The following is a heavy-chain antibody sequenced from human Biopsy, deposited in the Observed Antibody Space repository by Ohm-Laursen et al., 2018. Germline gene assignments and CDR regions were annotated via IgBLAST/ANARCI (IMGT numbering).Heavy chain of an antibody. Sequence: SVKVSCKAPVGTFSNYGVNWVRQAPGQGLEWLGGNIPILGTGNYAQKFQDRVTVAAATSTSTATMELRSLRSDDTAVYYCATKLTGYFHHWGQGTLVIVSS. V-gene: IGHV1-69*06. CDR2: NIPILGTG. D-gene: IGHD3-9*01. CDR1: VGTFSNYG. CDR3: ATKLTGYFHH. J-gene: IGHJ1*01.